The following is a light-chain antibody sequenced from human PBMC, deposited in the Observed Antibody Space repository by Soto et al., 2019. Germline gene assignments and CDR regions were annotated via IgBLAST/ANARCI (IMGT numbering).Light chain of an antibody. Sequence: QTVVTQEPSLTVSPGGTGTLTCASSTGAVTGGFYPNWFQQKPGQAPRALIYSASKKHSWTPARFSGSLLGGKAALTLSGVQPEDEADYYCLLYFGGVQVFGGGTKVTVL. V-gene: IGLV7-43*01. CDR1: TGAVTGGFY. J-gene: IGLJ3*02. CDR2: SAS. CDR3: LLYFGGVQV.